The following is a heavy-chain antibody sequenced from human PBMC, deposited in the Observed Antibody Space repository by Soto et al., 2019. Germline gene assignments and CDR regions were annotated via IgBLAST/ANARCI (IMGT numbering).Heavy chain of an antibody. V-gene: IGHV3-48*03. Sequence: GGSLRLSCAASGFTFSSCEMNWVRQAPGKGLEWVSYISSSGSTIYYADSVKGRFTISRDNAKNSLYLQMNSLRAEDTAVYYCARTQRGEVAPPIFDIWGQGTMVTVSS. CDR2: ISSSGSTI. D-gene: IGHD3-10*01. CDR3: ARTQRGEVAPPIFDI. J-gene: IGHJ3*02. CDR1: GFTFSSCE.